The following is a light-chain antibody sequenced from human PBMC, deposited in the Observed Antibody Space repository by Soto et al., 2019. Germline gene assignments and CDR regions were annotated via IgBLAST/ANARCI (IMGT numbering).Light chain of an antibody. V-gene: IGLV2-14*01. J-gene: IGLJ1*01. CDR2: EVS. CDR3: SSYTRSSTLVV. Sequence: QSALTQPASVSGSPGQSITISCTGTSSDIGGYNYVSWYQQHPGKAPKLMIYEVSNRSSGVSNRFSGSKSGNTASLTISGLQAEDEADYYCSSYTRSSTLVVFGTGTKLTV. CDR1: SSDIGGYNY.